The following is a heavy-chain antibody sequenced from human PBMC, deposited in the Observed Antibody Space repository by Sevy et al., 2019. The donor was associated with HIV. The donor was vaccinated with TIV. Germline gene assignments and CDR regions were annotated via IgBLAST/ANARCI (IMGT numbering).Heavy chain of an antibody. D-gene: IGHD3-3*01. CDR2: INPNSGDT. CDR3: ARDAKKAEMADYYFDY. Sequence: ASVKVSCKASGYTFTDYYMHWVRQAPGQGLEWMGRINPNSGDTNFVQKFQGRVTMTRDTSISTAYMELSRLTSDDTAVYYCARDAKKAEMADYYFDYWGQGTLVTVSS. V-gene: IGHV1-2*06. CDR1: GYTFTDYY. J-gene: IGHJ4*02.